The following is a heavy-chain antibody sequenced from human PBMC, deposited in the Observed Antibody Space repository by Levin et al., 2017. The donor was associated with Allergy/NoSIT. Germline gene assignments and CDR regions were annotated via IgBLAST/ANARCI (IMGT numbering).Heavy chain of an antibody. CDR2: IYSDGIST. CDR1: GFTFSSYW. J-gene: IGHJ4*02. D-gene: IGHD2-15*01. CDR3: TRGYCFGGTCRNDY. V-gene: IGHV3-74*01. Sequence: GGSLRLSCEASGFTFSSYWMHWVRQAPGKGLVWVSRIYSDGISTSYADSVKGRFTISRDNAKNTLYLQMNGLRADDTAVYYCTRGYCFGGTCRNDYWGQGTLVTVSS.